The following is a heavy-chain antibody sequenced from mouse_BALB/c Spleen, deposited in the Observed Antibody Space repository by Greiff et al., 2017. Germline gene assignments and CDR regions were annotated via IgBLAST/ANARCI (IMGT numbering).Heavy chain of an antibody. J-gene: IGHJ3*01. D-gene: IGHD2-14*01. CDR2: ISSGGSYT. Sequence: EVHLVESGGGLVKPGGSLKLSCAASGFTFSSYAMSWVRQTPEKRLEWVATISSGGSYTYYPDSVKGRFTISRDNAKNTLYLQMSSLRSEDTAMYYCARHEGVRGSWFAYWGQGTLVTVSA. CDR3: ARHEGVRGSWFAY. CDR1: GFTFSSYA. V-gene: IGHV5-9-3*01.